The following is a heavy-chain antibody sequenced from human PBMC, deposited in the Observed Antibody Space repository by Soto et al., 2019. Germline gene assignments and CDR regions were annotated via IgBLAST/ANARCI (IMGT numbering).Heavy chain of an antibody. D-gene: IGHD4-17*01. J-gene: IGHJ4*02. CDR2: ISGSGGST. CDR1: GFTFSSYA. CDR3: ANPSSLRWWYYFDY. Sequence: EVQLLESGGGLVQPGGSLRLSCAASGFTFSSYAMSWVRQAPGKGLEWVSAISGSGGSTYYADSVEGRFTISRDNSKNTLYLQMNSLRAEDTAVYYCANPSSLRWWYYFDYWGQGTLVTVSS. V-gene: IGHV3-23*01.